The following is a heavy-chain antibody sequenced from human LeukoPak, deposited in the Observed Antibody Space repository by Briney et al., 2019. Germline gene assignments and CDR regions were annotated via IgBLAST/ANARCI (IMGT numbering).Heavy chain of an antibody. Sequence: PGGTLRLSCAASGFTFSSYGMHWVRQAPGKGLEWVAIISYDGSNKYYADSVKGRFTISRDNSKNTLYLRMHSLRAEDTAVYYCAKDTLKWLFQGNWFDPWGQGTLVTVSS. J-gene: IGHJ5*02. V-gene: IGHV3-30*18. D-gene: IGHD3-3*01. CDR3: AKDTLKWLFQGNWFDP. CDR2: ISYDGSNK. CDR1: GFTFSSYG.